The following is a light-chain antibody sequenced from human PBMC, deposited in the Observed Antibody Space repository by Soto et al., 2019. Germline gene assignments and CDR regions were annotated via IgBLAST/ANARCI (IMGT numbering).Light chain of an antibody. V-gene: IGKV1-5*03. Sequence: DIQMTQSPSTLSASVGDRFTITCRASQSISSWLAWYQQKPGKAPKLLIYKASSLESGVPSRFSGSGSGTEFTLTISSLQPDDFATYYCQQYNSYPSTFGQGTKVDIK. CDR2: KAS. CDR3: QQYNSYPST. CDR1: QSISSW. J-gene: IGKJ1*01.